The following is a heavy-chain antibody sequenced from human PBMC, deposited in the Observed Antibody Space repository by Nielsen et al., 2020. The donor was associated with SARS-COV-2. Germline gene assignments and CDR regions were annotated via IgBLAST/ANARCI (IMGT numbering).Heavy chain of an antibody. J-gene: IGHJ6*02. Sequence: ASVKVSCKASGYTFTSYGISWVRQAPGQGLEWMGWISAYNGNTNYAQKLQGRVTMTTDTSTSTAYMELRSLRSDDTAVYYCARVLRRVATTKTNYYYYGMDVWGQGTTVTVSS. D-gene: IGHD5-12*01. CDR1: GYTFTSYG. CDR2: ISAYNGNT. V-gene: IGHV1-18*01. CDR3: ARVLRRVATTKTNYYYYGMDV.